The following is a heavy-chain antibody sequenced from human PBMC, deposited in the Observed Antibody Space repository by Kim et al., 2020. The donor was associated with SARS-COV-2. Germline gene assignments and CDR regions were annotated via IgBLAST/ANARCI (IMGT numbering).Heavy chain of an antibody. CDR3: ARPKTRLDAHFDY. D-gene: IGHD3-9*01. CDR1: GGTFSSYA. Sequence: SVKVSCKASGGTFSSYAISWVRQAPGKGLEWMGGIIPIFGTANYAQKFQGRVTITADESTSTAYMELSSLRSEDTAVYYCARPKTRLDAHFDYWGQGTLVTVSS. V-gene: IGHV1-69*13. J-gene: IGHJ4*02. CDR2: IIPIFGTA.